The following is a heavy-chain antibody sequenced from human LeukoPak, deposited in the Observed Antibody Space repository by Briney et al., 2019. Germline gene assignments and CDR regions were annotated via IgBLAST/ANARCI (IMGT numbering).Heavy chain of an antibody. Sequence: SETLSLTCTVSGGSVGSYSWNWIRQSPGRGLEWIGYVYYSGRTDTTPSLKNRVTISVDTSKNQFSLTLTSVTAADTAVYYCARILSKWFDPWGQGIPVTAFS. CDR2: VYYSGRT. V-gene: IGHV4-59*02. J-gene: IGHJ5*02. CDR1: GGSVGSYS. CDR3: ARILSKWFDP.